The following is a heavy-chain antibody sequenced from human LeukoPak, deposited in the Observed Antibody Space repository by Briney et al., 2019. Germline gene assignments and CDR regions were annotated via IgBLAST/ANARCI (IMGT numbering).Heavy chain of an antibody. Sequence: SETLSLTCTVSGGSLSSSSFYWGCIRQPPGKGLERNGSIYYGGNTYYNPSLKSRVTISVDTSKNQFSLELTSVTAADTAVYYCARRYFDSGTYSDPARLDYWGQGTLVTVSS. CDR1: GGSLSSSSFY. CDR2: IYYGGNT. J-gene: IGHJ4*02. D-gene: IGHD3-10*01. CDR3: ARRYFDSGTYSDPARLDY. V-gene: IGHV4-39*01.